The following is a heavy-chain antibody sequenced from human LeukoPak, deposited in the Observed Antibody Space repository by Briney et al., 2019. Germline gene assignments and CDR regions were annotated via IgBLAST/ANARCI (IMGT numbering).Heavy chain of an antibody. D-gene: IGHD3-16*01. J-gene: IGHJ4*02. CDR1: GFTFSSYS. V-gene: IGHV3-21*01. CDR2: ISSSSSYL. CDR3: AREAGPYAGFDY. Sequence: GGSLRLSCAASGFTFSSYSMNWVRQAPGKGLEWVSSISSSSSYLYYADSVKGRFTISRDHAKNPLYLQMNSLRAEDTAVYYCAREAGPYAGFDYWGQGTLVTVSS.